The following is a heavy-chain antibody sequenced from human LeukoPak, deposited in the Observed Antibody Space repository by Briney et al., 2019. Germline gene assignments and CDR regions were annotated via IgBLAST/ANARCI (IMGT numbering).Heavy chain of an antibody. CDR2: INPNSGGT. D-gene: IGHD3-10*01. V-gene: IGHV1-2*02. Sequence: ASVKVSCKASGYIFTGYYMHWVRQASGQGLEWMGWINPNSGGTNYAQKFQGRVTMTRVTSITTAYMELRSLRSDDTAVYYCTKASLAFGTKYFDPWGQGTLVTVSS. J-gene: IGHJ5*02. CDR1: GYIFTGYY. CDR3: TKASLAFGTKYFDP.